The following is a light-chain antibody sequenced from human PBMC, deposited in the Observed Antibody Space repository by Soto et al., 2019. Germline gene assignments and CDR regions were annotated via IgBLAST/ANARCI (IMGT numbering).Light chain of an antibody. CDR2: GQN. V-gene: IGLV1-44*01. CDR3: AVLDDSRDGLV. J-gene: IGLJ2*01. CDR1: SSNIGSNT. Sequence: QSVLTQPPSASGTPGQRVTISCSGSSSNIGSNTVNWYQQLPGTAPKLHIYGQNQPPSGVPDRFSGLQSGTSASLAISGLQSGDEGGYFGAVLDDSRDGLVVGGGTKLTVL.